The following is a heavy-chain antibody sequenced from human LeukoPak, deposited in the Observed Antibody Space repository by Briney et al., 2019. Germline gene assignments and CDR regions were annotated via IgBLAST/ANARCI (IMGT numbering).Heavy chain of an antibody. V-gene: IGHV3-23*01. CDR3: AKGLLWFGELLYYYYGMDV. J-gene: IGHJ6*02. CDR1: GFTFRSHA. Sequence: GGSLRLSCVGSGFTFRSHAMSWVRQAPEKGLEFVSGIYENGGTTYYADSVKGRFSISRDNSKNTLYLQMNSLRAEDTAVYYCAKGLLWFGELLYYYYGMDVWGQGPRSPSP. CDR2: IYENGGTT. D-gene: IGHD3-10*01.